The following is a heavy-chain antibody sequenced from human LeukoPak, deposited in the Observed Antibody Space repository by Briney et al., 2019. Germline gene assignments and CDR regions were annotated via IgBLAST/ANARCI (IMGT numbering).Heavy chain of an antibody. CDR3: GRDWSGSYSWARFYYYGMDV. V-gene: IGHV1-18*01. D-gene: IGHD1-26*01. CDR1: GYSFINYG. Sequence: GASVKVSCKASGYSFINYGVSWVRQAPGQGLEWMGWISAYNGNTNYAQKLQGRVTMTTDTSTSTAYMELRSLRSDDTAVYYCGRDWSGSYSWARFYYYGMDVWGQGTTVTVSS. CDR2: ISAYNGNT. J-gene: IGHJ6*02.